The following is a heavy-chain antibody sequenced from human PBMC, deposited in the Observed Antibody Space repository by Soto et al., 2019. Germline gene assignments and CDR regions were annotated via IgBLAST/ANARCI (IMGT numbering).Heavy chain of an antibody. CDR2: IIPIFGTA. D-gene: IGHD6-13*01. CDR1: GGTFSSYA. J-gene: IGHJ6*02. CDR3: ARDPLYGPVRQRGYRDYYYYGMDG. Sequence: WASVKVSCKASGGTFSSYAISWVRQAPGQGLEWMGGIIPIFGTANYAQKFQGRVTITADESTSTAYMELSSLRSEDTAVYYCARDPLYGPVRQRGYRDYYYYGMDGWGQGTT. V-gene: IGHV1-69*13.